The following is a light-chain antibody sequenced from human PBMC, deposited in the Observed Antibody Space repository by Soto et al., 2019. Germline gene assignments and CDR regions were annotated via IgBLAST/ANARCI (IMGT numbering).Light chain of an antibody. CDR3: QTWGTGIRV. J-gene: IGLJ2*01. Sequence: QPVLTQSPSASASLVASVKLTCTLSSWHSSYAIACHQQQPEKGPRYLMKLNSDGIDSKGDVIPDRFSGSSSGAERYLTSSSLQFEDEADYYCQTWGTGIRVFGGGTTLTVL. V-gene: IGLV4-69*01. CDR1: SWHSSYA. CDR2: LNSDGID.